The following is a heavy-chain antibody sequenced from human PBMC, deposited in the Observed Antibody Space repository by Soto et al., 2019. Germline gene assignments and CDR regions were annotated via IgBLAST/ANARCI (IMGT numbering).Heavy chain of an antibody. Sequence: SETLSLTCVVSGVSISNTSYFWGWIRQPPGEGLEWVGKMFSTGSCTYNPSLKGRATSSVNTSKTHYSLRLISMTASATAVYFFSSREYHLASGDRYYESFDIDDWGPGTLVTVSS. V-gene: IGHV4-39*02. J-gene: IGHJ4*02. CDR3: SSREYHLASGDRYYESFDIDD. D-gene: IGHD3-9*01. CDR2: MFSTGSC. CDR1: GVSISNTSYF.